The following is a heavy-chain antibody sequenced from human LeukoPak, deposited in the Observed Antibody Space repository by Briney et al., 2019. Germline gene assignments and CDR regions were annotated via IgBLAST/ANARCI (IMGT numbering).Heavy chain of an antibody. D-gene: IGHD4/OR15-4a*01. J-gene: IGHJ4*02. CDR2: IRSKANNYAT. Sequence: GGSLRLSCAASGFTFSGSAMHWVRQASGKGLEWVGRIRSKANNYATTYAASVKGRFTISRDDSKNTEYLQMNSLKTEDTAVYYCARRAGAYSHPYDYWGQGTLVTVSS. CDR1: GFTFSGSA. CDR3: ARRAGAYSHPYDY. V-gene: IGHV3-73*01.